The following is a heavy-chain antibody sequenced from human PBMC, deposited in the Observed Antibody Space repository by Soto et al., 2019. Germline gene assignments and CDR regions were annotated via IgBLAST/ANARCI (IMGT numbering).Heavy chain of an antibody. J-gene: IGHJ4*02. CDR2: IYYSGST. V-gene: IGHV4-39*01. CDR3: ARPAAAGTWN. D-gene: IGHD6-13*01. CDR1: GGSISSSSYY. Sequence: PSETLSLTCTVSGGSISSSSYYWGWIRQPPGKGLEWIGSIYYSGSTYYNTSLKSRVTISVDTSKNQFSLKLSSATAADTAVYYCARPAAAGTWNWGQGTLVTVSS.